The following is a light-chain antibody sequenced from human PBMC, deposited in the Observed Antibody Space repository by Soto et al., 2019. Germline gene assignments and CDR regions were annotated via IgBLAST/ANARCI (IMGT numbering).Light chain of an antibody. Sequence: EIVLTQSPGTLSLCPGERATLSCRASQSVRSTSLVWYQQKPGQAPRLLIYGASSRATGIPDRFSGSGSGTDFTLTISRLEPEDSAVYYCQQYGSSSWTFGQGTRVEIK. CDR2: GAS. V-gene: IGKV3-20*01. J-gene: IGKJ1*01. CDR3: QQYGSSSWT. CDR1: QSVRSTS.